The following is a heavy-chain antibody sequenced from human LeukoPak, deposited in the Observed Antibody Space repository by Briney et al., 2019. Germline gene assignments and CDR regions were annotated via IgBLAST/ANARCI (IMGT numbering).Heavy chain of an antibody. CDR3: ARDFDYGDSS. CDR1: GFTFNRYS. CDR2: ISTGSNTK. V-gene: IGHV3-48*01. J-gene: IGHJ5*02. D-gene: IGHD4-17*01. Sequence: GGSLRLSCAAYGFTFNRYSMNWIRQAPGKGLEWISYISTGSNTKYYADSVKGRFTISRDNAKNSLYLQMNSLRAEDTALYYCARDFDYGDSSWGQGTLVTVSS.